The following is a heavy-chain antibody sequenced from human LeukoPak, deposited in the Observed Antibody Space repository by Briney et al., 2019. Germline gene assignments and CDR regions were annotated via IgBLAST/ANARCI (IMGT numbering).Heavy chain of an antibody. D-gene: IGHD1-26*01. CDR1: GGSMTNFY. J-gene: IGHJ4*02. V-gene: IGHV4-59*08. CDR2: VFYRGTS. CDR3: ARLSGAYWTFDC. Sequence: SETLSLTCSVSGGSMTNFYWGWIRQPPGKGMQWIGYVFYRGTSNHNPSLENRVTMSVDTSKNQFSLELSFVTAADTAVYYCARLSGAYWTFDCWGQGTLVIVSS.